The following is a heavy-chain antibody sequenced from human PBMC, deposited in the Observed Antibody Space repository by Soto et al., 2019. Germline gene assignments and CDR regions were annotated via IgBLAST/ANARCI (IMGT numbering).Heavy chain of an antibody. D-gene: IGHD6-19*01. J-gene: IGHJ4*02. CDR3: ARDVAGSSSGWYDY. CDR1: GFTFSSYS. V-gene: IGHV3-21*01. Sequence: EVQLVESGGGLVKPGGSLRLSCAASGFTFSSYSMNWVRQAPGKGLEWVSSISSSSSYIYYADSVKGRFTISRDNAKKSLYLQMNSLRAEDTAVYYCARDVAGSSSGWYDYWGQGTLVTVSS. CDR2: ISSSSSYI.